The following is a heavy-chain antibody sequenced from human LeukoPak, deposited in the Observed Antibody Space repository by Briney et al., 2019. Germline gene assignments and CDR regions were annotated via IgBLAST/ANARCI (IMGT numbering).Heavy chain of an antibody. CDR3: ARGYCSSATCRHFDY. Sequence: ASVTVSCKASGYAFTNYAISWVRQAPGQGLEWMGRISVYNGNTNYAQKLQGRVTMTADTSTTTAYMELRSLRSDDTAVYYCARGYCSSATCRHFDYWGQGALVTVSS. CDR2: ISVYNGNT. CDR1: GYAFTNYA. V-gene: IGHV1-18*01. D-gene: IGHD2-2*01. J-gene: IGHJ4*02.